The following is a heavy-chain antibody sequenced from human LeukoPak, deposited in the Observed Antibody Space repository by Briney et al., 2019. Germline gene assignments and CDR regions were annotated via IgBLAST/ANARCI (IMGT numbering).Heavy chain of an antibody. CDR1: GYTFNSYG. D-gene: IGHD4-17*01. CDR3: ARERKWADYGDSDYIWFDP. Sequence: GASVKVSCKTSGYTFNSYGISWVRQAPGQGLEWMGWISVYNGKTKYAQKFQGRVTMTTDKSTSTAYMELSSLRSDDTAVYYCARERKWADYGDSDYIWFDPCGQGTLVTVYS. V-gene: IGHV1-18*01. CDR2: ISVYNGKT. J-gene: IGHJ5*02.